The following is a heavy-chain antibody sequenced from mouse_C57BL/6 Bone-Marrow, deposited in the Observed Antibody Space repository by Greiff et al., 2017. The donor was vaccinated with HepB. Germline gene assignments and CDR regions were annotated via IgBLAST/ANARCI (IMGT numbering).Heavy chain of an antibody. CDR2: IWRGGST. CDR1: GFSLTSYG. J-gene: IGHJ1*03. Sequence: VKVVESGPGLVQPSQSLSITCTVSGFSLTSYGVHWVRQSPGKGLEWLGVIWRGGSTDYNAAFMSRLSITKDNSKSQVFFKMNSLQADDTAIYYCAKCGRIYYGSFWYFDVWGTGTTVTVSS. V-gene: IGHV2-5*01. CDR3: AKCGRIYYGSFWYFDV. D-gene: IGHD1-1*01.